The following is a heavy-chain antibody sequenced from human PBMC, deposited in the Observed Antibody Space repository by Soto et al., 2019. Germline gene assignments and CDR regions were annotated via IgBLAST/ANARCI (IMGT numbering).Heavy chain of an antibody. CDR1: GGSISSGGYS. CDR2: TYHSGST. J-gene: IGHJ6*02. CDR3: ARDSMVRGVHIQRARTYYYYYGMDV. D-gene: IGHD3-10*01. V-gene: IGHV4-30-2*01. Sequence: SSETLSLTCAVSGGSISSGGYSWSWIRQPPGKGLEWIGYTYHSGSTYYNPSLKSRVTISVDRSKNQFSLKLSSVTAADTAVYYCARDSMVRGVHIQRARTYYYYYGMDVWGQGTTVTVSS.